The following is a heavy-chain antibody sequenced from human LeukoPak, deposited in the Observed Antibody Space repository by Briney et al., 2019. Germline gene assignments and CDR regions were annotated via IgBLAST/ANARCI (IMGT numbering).Heavy chain of an antibody. CDR1: GFTVSSNY. CDR2: ISSGGST. CDR3: ARDGPTAGIPDY. J-gene: IGHJ4*02. V-gene: IGHV3-66*01. Sequence: GGSLRLSCAASGFTVSSNYMSWVRQAPGKGLEWVSVISSGGSTYYADSVKGRFTISRDNSKNTLYLQMNSLRAEDTAVYYCARDGPTAGIPDYWGQGTLVTVSS.